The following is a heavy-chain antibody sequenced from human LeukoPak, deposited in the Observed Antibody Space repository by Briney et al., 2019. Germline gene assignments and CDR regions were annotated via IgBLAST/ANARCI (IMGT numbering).Heavy chain of an antibody. V-gene: IGHV3-23*01. CDR1: AFTYSSYA. J-gene: IGHJ6*03. D-gene: IGHD6-13*01. CDR2: ISGSGGST. Sequence: PGGSLRPSCAASAFTYSSYAMSWVRQAPGKGLEWVSAISGSGGSTYYADSVKGRFTISRDNSKNTLYLQMNSLRAEDTAVYYCAKCLYSSSWYSGYYYYMDVWGKGTTVTVSS. CDR3: AKCLYSSSWYSGYYYYMDV.